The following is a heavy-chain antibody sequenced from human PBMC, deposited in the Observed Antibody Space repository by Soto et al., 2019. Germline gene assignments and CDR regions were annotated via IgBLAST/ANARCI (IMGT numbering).Heavy chain of an antibody. Sequence: QFQLVQSGAEVKKPGASVKLSCQASGYIVTRCYMHWVRQAPGQGLEWVGIINPTVGSATYAQRFRGRVTMTRDTSTSTVYVELSSLRSDDTAVYFCARAGNAYYHYYMDVWGKGTTVTVSS. CDR2: INPTVGSA. J-gene: IGHJ6*03. CDR1: GYIVTRCY. D-gene: IGHD1-1*01. CDR3: ARAGNAYYHYYMDV. V-gene: IGHV1-46*03.